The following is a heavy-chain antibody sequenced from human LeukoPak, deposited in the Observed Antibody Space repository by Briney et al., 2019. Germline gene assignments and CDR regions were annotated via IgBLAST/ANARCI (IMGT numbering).Heavy chain of an antibody. CDR1: GFTFSSYG. J-gene: IGHJ6*02. V-gene: IGHV3-33*01. CDR2: IWYDGSNK. Sequence: GRSLRLSCAASGFTFSSYGMHWVRQAPGKGLEWVAVIWYDGSNKYYADSVKGRFTISRDNSKNTLYLQMSNLRAEDTAVYFCARGGGLDVWGQGATVTVSS. CDR3: ARGGGLDV. D-gene: IGHD3-16*01.